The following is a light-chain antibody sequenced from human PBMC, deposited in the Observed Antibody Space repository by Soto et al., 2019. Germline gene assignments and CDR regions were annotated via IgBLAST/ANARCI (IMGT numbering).Light chain of an antibody. CDR1: SSNIGSNY. Sequence: QSVLTQPPSASGTPGQRVTISCSGGSSNIGSNYVNWYQQLPGTAPKLMIYEVSNRPSGVSNRFSGSKSGNTASLTISGLQAEDEGDYYCSSYISSSTPYVFGTGTKVTVL. V-gene: IGLV2-14*01. CDR2: EVS. J-gene: IGLJ1*01. CDR3: SSYISSSTPYV.